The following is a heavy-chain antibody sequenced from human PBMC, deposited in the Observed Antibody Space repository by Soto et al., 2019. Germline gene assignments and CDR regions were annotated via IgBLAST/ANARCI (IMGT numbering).Heavy chain of an antibody. CDR3: ARAGYSYGYYYYYGMDV. D-gene: IGHD5-18*01. CDR2: INHSGST. V-gene: IGHV4-34*01. J-gene: IGHJ6*02. CDR1: GGSFSGYY. Sequence: SETLSLTCAVYGGSFSGYYWSWIRQPPGKGLEWIGEINHSGSTNYNPSLKSRVTISVDTSKNQFSLKLSSVTAADTAVYYCARAGYSYGYYYYYGMDVRGQGTTVTVSS.